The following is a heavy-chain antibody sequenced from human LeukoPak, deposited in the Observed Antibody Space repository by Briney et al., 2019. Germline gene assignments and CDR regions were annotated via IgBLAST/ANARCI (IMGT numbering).Heavy chain of an antibody. CDR3: ARVGYCSGGSCYFPY. CDR1: GYTFTGYY. CDR2: INPNSGGT. J-gene: IGHJ4*02. V-gene: IGHV1-2*02. D-gene: IGHD2-15*01. Sequence: ASVKVSCKASGYTFTGYYMHWVRQAPGRGLEWMGWINPNSGGTNYAQKFKGRVTMTRDTSISTAYMELSRLRSDDTAVYYCARVGYCSGGSCYFPYWGQGTLVTVSS.